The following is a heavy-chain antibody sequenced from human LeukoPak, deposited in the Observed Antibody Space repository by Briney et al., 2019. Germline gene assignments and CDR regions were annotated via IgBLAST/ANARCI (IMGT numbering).Heavy chain of an antibody. CDR3: AGIGTRYSYGYGRNWFDP. J-gene: IGHJ5*02. CDR2: MNPNSGNT. Sequence: ASVKVSCKASGYTFTSYDINWVRQATGQGLEWMGWMNPNSGNTGYAQKFQGRVTMTRNTSISTAYMELSSLRSEDTAVYYCAGIGTRYSYGYGRNWFDPWGQGTLVTVSS. CDR1: GYTFTSYD. D-gene: IGHD5-18*01. V-gene: IGHV1-8*01.